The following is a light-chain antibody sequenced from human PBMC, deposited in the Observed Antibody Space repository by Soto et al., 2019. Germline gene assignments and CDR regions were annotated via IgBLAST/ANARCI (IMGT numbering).Light chain of an antibody. Sequence: QSVLPQPPSASGTPAQTGTISCSERSCNIGSSTVHWYQQLPGTAPKLLIHRSDQRPSGVPDRFSGSKSGTSASLAISGLQSEDEADYYCAAWDEALNGHVFGTGTKVTVL. V-gene: IGLV1-44*01. CDR2: RSD. CDR1: SCNIGSST. J-gene: IGLJ1*01. CDR3: AAWDEALNGHV.